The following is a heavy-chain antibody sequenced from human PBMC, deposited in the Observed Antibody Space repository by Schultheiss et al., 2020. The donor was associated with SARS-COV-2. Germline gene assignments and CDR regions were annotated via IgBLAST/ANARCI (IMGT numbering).Heavy chain of an antibody. CDR3: AKVGQWDYYDSSGYYY. Sequence: GESLKISCAASGFTFSSYGMHWVRQAPGKGLEWVANIKQDGSEKYYVDSVKGRFTISRDNSKNTLYLQMNSLRAEDTAVYYCAKVGQWDYYDSSGYYYWGQGTLVTVSS. J-gene: IGHJ4*02. CDR1: GFTFSSYG. CDR2: IKQDGSEK. D-gene: IGHD3-22*01. V-gene: IGHV3-7*03.